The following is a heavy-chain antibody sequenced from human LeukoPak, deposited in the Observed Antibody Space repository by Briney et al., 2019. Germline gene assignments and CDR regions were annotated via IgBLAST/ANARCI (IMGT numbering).Heavy chain of an antibody. CDR3: ARKMVRGVIITAYYFDY. CDR2: INPNSGGT. V-gene: IGHV1-2*02. CDR1: GYTFTGYY. D-gene: IGHD3-10*01. J-gene: IGHJ4*02. Sequence: ASVKVSCKASGYTFTGYYMHWVRQAPGQGLEWMGWINPNSGGTNYAQKLQGRVTITRDTSKSTAYMELSRLRSDDTAVYYCARKMVRGVIITAYYFDYWGQGTLVTVSS.